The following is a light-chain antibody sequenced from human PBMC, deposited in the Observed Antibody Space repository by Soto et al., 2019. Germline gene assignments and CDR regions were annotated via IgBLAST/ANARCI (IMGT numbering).Light chain of an antibody. CDR1: SSNIGAGYD. CDR3: QSYDCSLGAVV. V-gene: IGLV1-40*01. Sequence: QSVLTQPPSVSGAPGQRVTISCTGSSSNIGAGYDVHWYQQLPGTAPKLLIYGNSNRPSGVPDRFSGSKSGTSASLAITGLQAEDEADYYCQSYDCSLGAVVFGGGTKLTVL. J-gene: IGLJ2*01. CDR2: GNS.